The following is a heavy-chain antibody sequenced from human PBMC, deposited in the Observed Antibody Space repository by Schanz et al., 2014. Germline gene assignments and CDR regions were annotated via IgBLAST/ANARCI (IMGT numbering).Heavy chain of an antibody. CDR2: INTASGNP. V-gene: IGHV1-8*02. CDR3: ARGRTFDY. CDR1: GYTFTDYP. Sequence: QVQLVQSGAEVKKPGASVKVSCKTSGYTFTDYPINWVRQAPGRRLEWMGWINTASGNPGFAQKFRGRVTMTRNTSMSTAYIELHILTSEDTAVYYCARGRTFDYWGQGTLVTVSS. J-gene: IGHJ4*02.